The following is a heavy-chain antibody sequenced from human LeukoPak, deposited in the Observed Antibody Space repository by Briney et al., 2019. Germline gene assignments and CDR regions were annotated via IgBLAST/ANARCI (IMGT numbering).Heavy chain of an antibody. CDR3: APSSGSYYSYYFDY. V-gene: IGHV1-2*02. D-gene: IGHD3-10*01. CDR1: GYTFTGYY. Sequence: ASVKVSCKASGYTFTGYYMHWVRQAPGQGLEWMGWINPNTGGTNYAQKFQGRVTMTRDTSISTAYMELSRLRSDDTAVYYCAPSSGSYYSYYFDYWGQGTLVTVSS. CDR2: INPNTGGT. J-gene: IGHJ4*02.